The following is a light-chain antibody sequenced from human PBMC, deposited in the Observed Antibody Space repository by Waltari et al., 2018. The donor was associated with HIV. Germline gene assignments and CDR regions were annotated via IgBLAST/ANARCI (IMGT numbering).Light chain of an antibody. CDR2: GAS. CDR1: QSISSN. J-gene: IGKJ2*01. Sequence: EIVMTQPPATLPVSTGARATLSCRASQSISSNLARYQQQTGQAPRLLIQGASTRATGIPARFSGSGSGTEFTLTISSLQSEDFAVYSCQQYNNWPPQYTFGQGTKLEIK. V-gene: IGKV3D-15*01. CDR3: QQYNNWPPQYT.